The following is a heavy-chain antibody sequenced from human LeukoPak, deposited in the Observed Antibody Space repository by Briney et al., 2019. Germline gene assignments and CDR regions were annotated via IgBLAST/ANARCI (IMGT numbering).Heavy chain of an antibody. V-gene: IGHV4-34*01. CDR1: GGSFSGYY. CDR2: INHSGST. Sequence: PSETLSLTCAVYGGSFSGYYWSWIRQPPGKGLEWIGEINHSGSTNYNPSLKSRVTISVDTSKNQFSLKLSSVTAADTAVYYCARSVITIFGVVTIPHDYWGQGTLVTVSS. D-gene: IGHD3-3*01. CDR3: ARSVITIFGVVTIPHDY. J-gene: IGHJ4*02.